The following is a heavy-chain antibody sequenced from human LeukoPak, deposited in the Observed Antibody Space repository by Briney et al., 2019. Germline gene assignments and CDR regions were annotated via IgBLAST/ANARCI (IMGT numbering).Heavy chain of an antibody. CDR1: GFTFSTYW. V-gene: IGHV3-53*01. Sequence: GGSLRLSCAASGFTFSTYWMTWGRQAPGKGLEWVSLIYSGGSTYYADSVKGRFTISRDNSKNTLYLQMNSLRAEDTAVYYCASSLGIAVAGTFPHDYWGQGTLVTVSS. D-gene: IGHD6-19*01. CDR2: IYSGGST. CDR3: ASSLGIAVAGTFPHDY. J-gene: IGHJ4*02.